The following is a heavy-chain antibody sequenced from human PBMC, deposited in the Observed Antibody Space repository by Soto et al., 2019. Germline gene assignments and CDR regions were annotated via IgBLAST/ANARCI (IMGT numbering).Heavy chain of an antibody. V-gene: IGHV4-39*01. CDR3: ASPKIAFYNWFDP. Sequence: ETLSLTCTVSGGSISSYYWSWIRQPPGKGLEWIGSIYYSGSTYYNPSLKSRVTISVDTSKNQFSLKLSSVTAADTAVYYCASPKIAFYNWFDPWGQGTLVTVSS. J-gene: IGHJ5*02. CDR1: GGSISSYY. CDR2: IYYSGST. D-gene: IGHD3-3*02.